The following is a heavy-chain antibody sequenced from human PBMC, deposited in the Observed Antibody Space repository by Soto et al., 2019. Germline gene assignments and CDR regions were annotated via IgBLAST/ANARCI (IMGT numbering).Heavy chain of an antibody. D-gene: IGHD3-10*01. Sequence: PSETLSLTCTVSGGSISSYYWSWIRQPPGKGLEWIGYIYYSGSTNYNPSLKSRVTISVDTSKNQFSLKLSSVTAADTAVYYCARAAYGSGSYYNDYWGQGTLVTVSS. V-gene: IGHV4-59*01. CDR1: GGSISSYY. CDR3: ARAAYGSGSYYNDY. CDR2: IYYSGST. J-gene: IGHJ4*02.